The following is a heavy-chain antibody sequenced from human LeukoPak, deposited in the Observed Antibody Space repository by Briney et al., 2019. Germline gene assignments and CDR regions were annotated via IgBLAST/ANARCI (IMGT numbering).Heavy chain of an antibody. J-gene: IGHJ5*02. D-gene: IGHD3-10*01. CDR2: IYYSGST. CDR1: GYSISSYY. V-gene: IGHV4-59*13. CDR3: AAYGPGSYFRKLGFDR. Sequence: PSETLSLTCTVSGYSISSYYWSWIPQPPGKGLEWIGYIYYSGSTNYNPSLKSRVTISEDTSKNQFSLELSSVTAADTAVYYCAAYGPGSYFRKLGFDRWGQGTLVTVSS.